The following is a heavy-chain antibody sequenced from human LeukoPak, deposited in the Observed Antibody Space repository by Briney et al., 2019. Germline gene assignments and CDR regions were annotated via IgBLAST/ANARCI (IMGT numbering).Heavy chain of an antibody. V-gene: IGHV3-30*02. CDR1: GFSFSKYG. J-gene: IGHJ4*02. CDR3: ASNEGY. Sequence: PGGSLRLSCEASGFSFSKYGMHWVRQAPGKGLECMAYIRYDGINKYYADSMRGRITISRDNSKNTLYLRMNSLRPEDTAVYYCASNEGYWGQGTLVTVSS. CDR2: IRYDGINK.